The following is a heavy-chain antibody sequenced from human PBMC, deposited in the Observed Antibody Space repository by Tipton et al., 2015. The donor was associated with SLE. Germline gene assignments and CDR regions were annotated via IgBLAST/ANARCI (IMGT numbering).Heavy chain of an antibody. CDR1: GGSASSADYF. V-gene: IGHV4-61*02. Sequence: TLSLTCTVSGGSASSADYFWNWIRQPAGKGPEWIGRILTSGSTDYNSSLKGRVTMSVDTSKNQFSLKLSSVTAADTAMYYCTRELDTFDIWGQGTMVTVSS. CDR2: ILTSGST. J-gene: IGHJ3*02. CDR3: TRELDTFDI.